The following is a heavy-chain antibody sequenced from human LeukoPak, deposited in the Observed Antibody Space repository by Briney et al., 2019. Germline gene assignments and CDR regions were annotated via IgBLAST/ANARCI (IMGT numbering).Heavy chain of an antibody. J-gene: IGHJ5*02. CDR2: ISGSGGST. V-gene: IGHV3-23*01. D-gene: IGHD1-26*01. CDR3: AKGKGGSYHTPLS. CDR1: GFTFSSYA. Sequence: GGSLRLSCAASGFTFSSYAMSWVRQAPGKGLEWVSAISGSGGSTYYADSVKGRFTISRDNSKNTLYLQMNSLRAEDTAEYYCAKGKGGSYHTPLSWGQGTLVTVSS.